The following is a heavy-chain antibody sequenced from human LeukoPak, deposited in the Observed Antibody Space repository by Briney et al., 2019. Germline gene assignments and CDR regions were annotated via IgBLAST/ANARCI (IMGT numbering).Heavy chain of an antibody. V-gene: IGHV3-33*01. CDR2: IWYGGSNK. CDR3: ARPYGDYYSDY. Sequence: SGKSLRLSCAASGFTFNSFAMHWVRQAPGKGLEWVAVIWYGGSNKYYADSVKGRFTISRDNSKNTVYLQMNSLRAEDSAIYYCARPYGDYYSDYWGQGTLVTVSS. J-gene: IGHJ4*02. D-gene: IGHD4-17*01. CDR1: GFTFNSFA.